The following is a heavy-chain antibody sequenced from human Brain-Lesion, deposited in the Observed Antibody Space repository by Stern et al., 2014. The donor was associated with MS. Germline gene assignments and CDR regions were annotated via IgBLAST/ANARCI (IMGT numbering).Heavy chain of an antibody. CDR3: ARVYNTIYGIVTQRGSGMDV. J-gene: IGHJ6*02. CDR2: IKEDGSEK. Sequence: EVQLVESGGGLVQPGGSLTISCTAAGFTFGNYWMTWVRQAPGTGLDWVANIKEDGSEKNYVDSVKGRFTISRDNARNSLYLQMNSLRVEDTALYYCARVYNTIYGIVTQRGSGMDVWGQGTTVIVSS. D-gene: IGHD3-3*01. V-gene: IGHV3-7*01. CDR1: GFTFGNYW.